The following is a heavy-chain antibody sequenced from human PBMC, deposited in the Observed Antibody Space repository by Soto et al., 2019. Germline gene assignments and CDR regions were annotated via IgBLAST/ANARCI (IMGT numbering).Heavy chain of an antibody. V-gene: IGHV4-4*02. Sequence: QVQLEESGPGLVKPSGTLSLSCAVSXXXXXXXXXXXXVRXXXGXGLEWIGEIYHSGSANYNSSLKSRVAISVDKSKNQFSLNLTSXXXXXXXXXXXXXXXXXXXXXXXXXXLWGRGTLVTVSS. CDR2: IYHSGSA. J-gene: IGHJ2*01. CDR3: XXXXXXXXXXXXXXXL. CDR1: XXXXXXXXX.